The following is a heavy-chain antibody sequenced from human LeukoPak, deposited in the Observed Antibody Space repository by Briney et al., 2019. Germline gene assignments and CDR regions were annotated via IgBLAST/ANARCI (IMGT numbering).Heavy chain of an antibody. Sequence: SETLSLTCTISGASIDSYYWSWIRQPPGKGLEWIGYIYYSGTTNYNPSLKRRVTISVDTSKNQFSLKLSSVTAADTAVYYCALHGYCSSTSCYAEAGWFDPWGQGTLVTVPS. CDR3: ALHGYCSSTSCYAEAGWFDP. J-gene: IGHJ5*02. V-gene: IGHV4-59*12. D-gene: IGHD2-2*03. CDR1: GASIDSYY. CDR2: IYYSGTT.